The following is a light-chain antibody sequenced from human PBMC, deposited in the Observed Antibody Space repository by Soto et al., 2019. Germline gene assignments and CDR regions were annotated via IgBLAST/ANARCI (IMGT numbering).Light chain of an antibody. CDR1: QSVSSR. J-gene: IGKJ5*01. CDR2: GAS. CDR3: QQYVTSAIT. Sequence: IGLKQSPGTLSLSTGERATLSCRASQSVSSRLAWYQQKPGQAPRLLISGASSRATGIPDRFSGSGSGTDFTLTISRLEPEDFALYYCQQYVTSAITFGQGTRLAIK. V-gene: IGKV3-20*01.